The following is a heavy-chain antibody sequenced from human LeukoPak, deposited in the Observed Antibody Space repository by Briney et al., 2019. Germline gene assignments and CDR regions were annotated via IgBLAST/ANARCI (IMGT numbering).Heavy chain of an antibody. V-gene: IGHV4-59*01. Sequence: SEPLSLTCTVSGGSISTYYWSWIRQPPGKGLEWIGYIYYSGSTNYNPSLKSRVTISVDTSKNQFSLKLSSVTAADTAVYYCARDQFYDSSSWYWFDPWGQGTLVTVSS. J-gene: IGHJ5*02. CDR2: IYYSGST. D-gene: IGHD6-13*01. CDR3: ARDQFYDSSSWYWFDP. CDR1: GGSISTYY.